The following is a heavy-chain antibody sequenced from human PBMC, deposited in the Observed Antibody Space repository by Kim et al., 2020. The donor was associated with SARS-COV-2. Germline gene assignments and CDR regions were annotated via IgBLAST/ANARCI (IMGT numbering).Heavy chain of an antibody. CDR1: GGSFSGYY. CDR3: ARVGSYCTNGVCYTDAKFDY. J-gene: IGHJ4*02. V-gene: IGHV4-34*01. Sequence: SETLSLICAVYGGSFSGYYWSWIRQPPGKGLEWIGEINHSGSTNYNPSLKSRVTISVDTSKNQFSLKLSSVTAADTAVYYCARVGSYCTNGVCYTDAKFDYWGQGTLVTVSS. D-gene: IGHD2-8*01. CDR2: INHSGST.